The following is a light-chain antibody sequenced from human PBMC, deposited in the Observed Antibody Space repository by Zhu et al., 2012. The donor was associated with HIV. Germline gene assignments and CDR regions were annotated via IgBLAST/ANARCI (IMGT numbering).Light chain of an antibody. Sequence: EIVLTQSPATLSLSPGERATLSCRASQSVNSYLAWYQQKPGQAPRLLIYDASNRATGIPARFSGSGSGTDFTLTISNLEPEDFAVYYCQQRGNWPITFGQGTRLEIK. CDR2: DAS. CDR3: QQRGNWPIT. J-gene: IGKJ5*01. V-gene: IGKV3-11*01. CDR1: QSVNSY.